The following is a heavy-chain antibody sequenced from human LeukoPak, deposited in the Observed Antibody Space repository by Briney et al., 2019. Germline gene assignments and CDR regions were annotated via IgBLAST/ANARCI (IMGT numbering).Heavy chain of an antibody. Sequence: TSQTLSLTCTISGGSIRRSYFYWGWIRQPPGKGLEWIGSINYSGYTYHNPSLKSRVTMSVDTSKNQFSLNLSSVTAADTAVYYCARHDTAIVTDYWGQEPLVTVSS. CDR1: GGSIRRSYFY. D-gene: IGHD5-18*01. V-gene: IGHV4-39*01. CDR2: INYSGYT. J-gene: IGHJ4*02. CDR3: ARHDTAIVTDY.